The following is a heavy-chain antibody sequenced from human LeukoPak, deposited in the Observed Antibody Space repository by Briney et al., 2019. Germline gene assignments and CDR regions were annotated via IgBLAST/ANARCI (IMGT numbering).Heavy chain of an antibody. CDR3: ARGGEYSGSYYDWFDP. D-gene: IGHD1-26*01. CDR1: GYTFTSYD. V-gene: IGHV1-8*03. CDR2: MNPNSGNT. Sequence: ASVKVSCKASGYTFTSYDINWVRQATGQGLEWMGWMNPNSGNTGYAQKFQGRVTITRNTSISTAYMELSSLRSEDTAVYYCARGGEYSGSYYDWFDPWGQATLVTVSS. J-gene: IGHJ5*02.